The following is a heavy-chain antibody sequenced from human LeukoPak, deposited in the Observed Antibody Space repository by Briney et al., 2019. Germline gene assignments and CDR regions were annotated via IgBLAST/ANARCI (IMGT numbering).Heavy chain of an antibody. CDR2: MNPSGGST. CDR3: ARLRGETYYDFWSGYQGSAYGMDV. V-gene: IGHV1-46*01. Sequence: ASVKVSCKASGYTFTSYYMHWVRQAPGQGLEWMGIMNPSGGSTSYAQKFQGRVTMTRDTSTSTVYMELSSLRSEDTAVYYCARLRGETYYDFWSGYQGSAYGMDVWGQGTTVTVSS. CDR1: GYTFTSYY. D-gene: IGHD3-3*01. J-gene: IGHJ6*02.